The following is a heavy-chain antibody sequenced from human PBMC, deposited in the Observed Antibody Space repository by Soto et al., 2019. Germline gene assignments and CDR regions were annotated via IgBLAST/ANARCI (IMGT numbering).Heavy chain of an antibody. D-gene: IGHD5-18*01. Sequence: ASVKVSCKASGNTFASHGFSWVRQAPGQGLGWMGWISGFNGHTNYALKFQGRVTLTTDTSTSTAYMELRSLRSEDTAVYYCARDEIPLFLDTAMVDYYYGMDVWGQGTTVTVSS. V-gene: IGHV1-18*01. CDR2: ISGFNGHT. J-gene: IGHJ6*02. CDR1: GNTFASHG. CDR3: ARDEIPLFLDTAMVDYYYGMDV.